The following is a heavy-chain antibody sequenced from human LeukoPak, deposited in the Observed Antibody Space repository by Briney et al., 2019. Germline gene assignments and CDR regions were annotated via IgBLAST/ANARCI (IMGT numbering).Heavy chain of an antibody. CDR2: IYHSGST. CDR1: GYSIGSGYY. CDR3: ASARTTAFMDV. Sequence: SETLSLTCTVSGYSIGSGYYWGWIRQPPGKGLEWIGSIYHSGSTYYNPSLKSRVTISVDTSKNQFSLKLSSVTAADTAVYYCASARTTAFMDVWGKGTTVTVSS. V-gene: IGHV4-38-2*02. D-gene: IGHD2-2*01. J-gene: IGHJ6*04.